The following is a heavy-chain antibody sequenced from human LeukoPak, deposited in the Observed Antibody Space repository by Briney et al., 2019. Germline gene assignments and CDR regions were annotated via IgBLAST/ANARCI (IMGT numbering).Heavy chain of an antibody. V-gene: IGHV4-39*07. J-gene: IGHJ6*03. CDR2: IYYNGIT. Sequence: SETLSLTCSVSGGSVYSSPYYWGWIRQPPGKGLEWLGSIYYNGITNYNPSLKSRVTISVDTSKNQFSLKLSSVTAADTAVYYCARGRGSGWYFYYYMDVWGKGTTVTVSS. CDR1: GGSVYSSPYY. CDR3: ARGRGSGWYFYYYMDV. D-gene: IGHD6-19*01.